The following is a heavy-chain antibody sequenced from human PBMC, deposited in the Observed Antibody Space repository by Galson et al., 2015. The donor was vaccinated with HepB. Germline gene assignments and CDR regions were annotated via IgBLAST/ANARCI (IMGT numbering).Heavy chain of an antibody. D-gene: IGHD2-2*01. CDR1: GFTFSDYA. CDR2: ISVSGDGT. Sequence: SLRLSCAASGFTFSDYAMNWVRQAPGKGPEWVSGISVSGDGTYYADSVKGRFTMSRDNSKNTLYLQMNSLRAEDTAIYYCAKDLLRCSSTGCYPFFDSWGQGTLVTVSS. V-gene: IGHV3-23*01. CDR3: AKDLLRCSSTGCYPFFDS. J-gene: IGHJ4*02.